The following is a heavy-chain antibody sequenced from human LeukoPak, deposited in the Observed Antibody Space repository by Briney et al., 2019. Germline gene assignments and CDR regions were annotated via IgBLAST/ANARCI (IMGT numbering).Heavy chain of an antibody. J-gene: IGHJ4*02. Sequence: GGSLRLSCAASGFTFSNYGMHWVRQAPGKGLEWVAFVWFDGSNTYYAASVKGRFTISRDNSKNTLSLQMNSLRAEDTAVYYCAKDPRYSYDYFDYWGQGTLVTVSS. CDR3: AKDPRYSYDYFDY. D-gene: IGHD5-18*01. V-gene: IGHV3-30*02. CDR1: GFTFSNYG. CDR2: VWFDGSNT.